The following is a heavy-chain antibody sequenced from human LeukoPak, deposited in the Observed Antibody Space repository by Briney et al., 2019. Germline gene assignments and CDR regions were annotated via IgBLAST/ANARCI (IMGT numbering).Heavy chain of an antibody. CDR3: ARDFLHLGG. D-gene: IGHD3-16*01. CDR2: INTDGSST. V-gene: IGHV3-74*01. Sequence: PGGALRLSCAASGFTFSSYDMTWVRQAPGRGLEWVSRINTDGSSTSYVDSVKGRFTISRDNAKNTLYLQMNSLRAEDTAVYYCARDFLHLGGWGQGTMVTVSS. CDR1: GFTFSSYD. J-gene: IGHJ3*01.